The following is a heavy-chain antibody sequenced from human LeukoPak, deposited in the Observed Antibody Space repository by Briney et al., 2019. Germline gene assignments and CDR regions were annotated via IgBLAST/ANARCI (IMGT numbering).Heavy chain of an antibody. V-gene: IGHV1-69*04. Sequence: SVKVSCKASGYTFTSYGISWVRQAPGQGLEWMGRIIPILGIANYAQKFQGRVTITADKSSSTAYMELSSLRSEDTAVYYCASGDGGNSVYYWGQGTLVTVSS. CDR2: IIPILGIA. CDR3: ASGDGGNSVYY. D-gene: IGHD4-23*01. CDR1: GYTFTSYG. J-gene: IGHJ4*02.